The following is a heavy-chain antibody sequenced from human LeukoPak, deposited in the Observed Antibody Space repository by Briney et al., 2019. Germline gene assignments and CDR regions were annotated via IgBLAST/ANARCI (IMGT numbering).Heavy chain of an antibody. CDR2: INDSGST. D-gene: IGHD3-9*01. CDR1: GGSFSGYY. J-gene: IGHJ3*02. V-gene: IGHV4-34*01. Sequence: SETLSLTCAVDGGSFSGYYWSWIRQPSGKGLEWIGEINDSGSTNYNPSLKSRVTISVDTSKNQFSLKLSSVTAADAAVYYCARGTYYDILTGVAFDIWGQGTMVTVSS. CDR3: ARGTYYDILTGVAFDI.